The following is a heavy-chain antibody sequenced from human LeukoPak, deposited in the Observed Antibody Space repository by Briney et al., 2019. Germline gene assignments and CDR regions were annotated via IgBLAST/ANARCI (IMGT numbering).Heavy chain of an antibody. V-gene: IGHV4-59*01. CDR1: GGSIRSYY. Sequence: PETPCLSCTVSGGSIRSYYWSWIWQPPGKGLEWIGYIYYSGSTNYNPSLKSRVTISVDTSKNQFSLKLSSVTAADTAVYYCARAGTKGVYYCYNGFDDWGQGSTVTVSS. J-gene: IGHJ6*02. CDR3: ARAGTKGVYYCYNGFDD. CDR2: IYYSGST. D-gene: IGHD1-14*01.